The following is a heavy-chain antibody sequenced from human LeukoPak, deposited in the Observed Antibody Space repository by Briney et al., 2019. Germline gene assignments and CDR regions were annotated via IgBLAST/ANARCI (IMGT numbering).Heavy chain of an antibody. CDR3: ASLIAPIYCSSTSCHTGHAFDI. D-gene: IGHD2-2*02. Sequence: SETLSLTCTVPGYSISSGYCWGWIRQPPGKGLEWIGSIYHSGSTYYNPSLKSRVTISVDTSKNQFSLKLSSVTAADTAVYYCASLIAPIYCSSTSCHTGHAFDIWGQGTMVTVSS. CDR2: IYHSGST. V-gene: IGHV4-38-2*02. CDR1: GYSISSGYC. J-gene: IGHJ3*02.